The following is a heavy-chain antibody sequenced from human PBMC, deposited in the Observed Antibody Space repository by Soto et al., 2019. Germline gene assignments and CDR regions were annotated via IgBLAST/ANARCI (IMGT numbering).Heavy chain of an antibody. Sequence: PSETLSLTCTVSGGSISRGGYYWSWIRQHPGKGLEWIGYIYYSGSTYYNPSLKSRVTISVDTSKNQFSLKLSSVTAADTSVYYCARSAPPRFGELYLWGQGILVTVS. J-gene: IGHJ4*02. D-gene: IGHD3-10*01. CDR1: GGSISRGGYY. CDR2: IYYSGST. V-gene: IGHV4-31*03. CDR3: ARSAPPRFGELYL.